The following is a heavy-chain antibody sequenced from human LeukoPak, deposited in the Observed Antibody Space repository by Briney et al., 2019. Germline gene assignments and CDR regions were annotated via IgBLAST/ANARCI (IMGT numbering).Heavy chain of an antibody. D-gene: IGHD3/OR15-3a*01. CDR1: GFTFNNYW. CDR2: INSDGSST. CDR3: VLDLFSSFAFDI. J-gene: IGHJ3*02. Sequence: GGSLRLSCAASGFTFNNYWMHWVRQAPGKGLLWVSRINSDGSSTYYADSVKGRFTTSRGNAKNALHLQMNSLTAEDTAVYYCVLDLFSSFAFDIWGQGTMVTVSS. V-gene: IGHV3-74*01.